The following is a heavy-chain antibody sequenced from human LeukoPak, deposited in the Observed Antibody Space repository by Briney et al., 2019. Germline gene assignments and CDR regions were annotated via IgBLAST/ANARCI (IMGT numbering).Heavy chain of an antibody. CDR1: GYTFTSYY. J-gene: IGHJ4*02. CDR3: ARVVRTYYYDSSGYGFDY. CDR2: INPSGGST. Sequence: ASVKVSCKASGYTFTSYYMHWVRQAPGQGLEWMGIINPSGGSTSYAQKFQGRVTMTRDTSTSTVYMELSRLRSDDTAVYYCARVVRTYYYDSSGYGFDYWGQGTLVTVSS. V-gene: IGHV1-46*01. D-gene: IGHD3-22*01.